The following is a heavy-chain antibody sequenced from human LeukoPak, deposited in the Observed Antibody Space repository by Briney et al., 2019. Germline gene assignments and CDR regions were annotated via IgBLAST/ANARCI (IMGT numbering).Heavy chain of an antibody. D-gene: IGHD4-23*01. CDR3: ARDRGYSSFDY. CDR2: IKEDGREI. CDR1: AFTFSTYW. J-gene: IGHJ4*02. Sequence: PGGSLRLSCAASAFTFSTYWMSWVRQAPGKGLEWVANIKEDGREINYVDSVKGRFTISRDNAKNSLYLQMNSLRVEDTAVYYCARDRGYSSFDYWGQGTLVTVSS. V-gene: IGHV3-7*01.